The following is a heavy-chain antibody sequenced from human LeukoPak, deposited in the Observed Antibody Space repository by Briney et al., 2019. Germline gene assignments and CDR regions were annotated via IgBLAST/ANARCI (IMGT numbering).Heavy chain of an antibody. J-gene: IGHJ4*02. Sequence: GGSLRLSCAASGFTFSIYWMTWFRQAPGKGLEGVANIMKDGSGKYYVDSVKGRFTISRDNAKSSLYLQMNSLRTEDTAVYYCARGPYEDYVRGQQFDSWGQGTLVTVSS. CDR1: GFTFSIYW. CDR3: ARGPYEDYVRGQQFDS. V-gene: IGHV3-7*01. CDR2: IMKDGSGK. D-gene: IGHD3-16*01.